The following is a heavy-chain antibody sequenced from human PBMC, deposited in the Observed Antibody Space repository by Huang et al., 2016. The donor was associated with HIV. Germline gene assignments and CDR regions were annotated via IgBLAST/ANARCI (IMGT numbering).Heavy chain of an antibody. V-gene: IGHV3-15*01. CDR1: GFSLRNAW. CDR2: IKIKIDGGET. CDR3: TTIGADSSGFVHWIFPAGWIDYFDY. D-gene: IGHD3-22*01. Sequence: EVHLVESGGGLVKPGGSLRLSCAAYGFSLRNAWLSGDTQAQGKGLKWLGRIKIKIDGGETAYAAPVKDRFTISRDESKNTWYRQMNNLKTEYTAVYYCTTIGADSSGFVHWIFPAGWIDYFDYWGQGTLVTVSS. J-gene: IGHJ4*02.